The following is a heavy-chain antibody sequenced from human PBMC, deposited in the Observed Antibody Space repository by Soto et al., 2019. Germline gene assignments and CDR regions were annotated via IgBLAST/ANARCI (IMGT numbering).Heavy chain of an antibody. CDR2: INHSGST. J-gene: IGHJ6*03. CDR1: GGSFSGYY. D-gene: IGHD5-12*01. CDR3: ARGTFNSGYDLYYYYYYMDV. Sequence: SETLSLTCAVYGGSFSGYYWSWIRQPPGKGLEWIGEINHSGSTNYNPSLKSRVTISVDTSKNQFSLKLSSVTAADTAVYYCARGTFNSGYDLYYYYYYMDVWGKGTTVTVSS. V-gene: IGHV4-34*01.